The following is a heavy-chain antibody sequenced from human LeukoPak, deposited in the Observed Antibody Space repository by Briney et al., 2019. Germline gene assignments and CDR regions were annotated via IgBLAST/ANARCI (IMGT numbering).Heavy chain of an antibody. CDR3: ANPVPKDGYEGGHFVY. CDR1: GYTFTGYY. V-gene: IGHV1-2*06. Sequence: ASVKVSCKASGYTFTGYYMHWVRQAPGQGLEWMGRINPNSGGTNYAQKFQGRVTMTRDTSISTAYMELSRLRSDDTAVYYCANPVPKDGYEGGHFVYWGQGTLLSVSS. J-gene: IGHJ4*02. D-gene: IGHD5-24*01. CDR2: INPNSGGT.